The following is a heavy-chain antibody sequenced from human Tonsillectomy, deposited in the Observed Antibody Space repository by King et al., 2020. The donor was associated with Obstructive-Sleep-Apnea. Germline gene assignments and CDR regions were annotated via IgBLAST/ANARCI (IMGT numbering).Heavy chain of an antibody. CDR1: GFFFSNAW. D-gene: IGHD2-21*02. V-gene: IGHV3-15*01. CDR2: IKSKTEGGTT. Sequence: VQLVESGGGLVKPGGSLRLSCAASGFFFSNAWMNWGRQAPGKGLEWVGRIKSKTEGGTTDYAAPVKGRLIISRDDSKNTLYLQMNSPKTEDTAVYYCTTGITYCGGDCQGGDYRGQGTPVTVSS. CDR3: TTGITYCGGDCQGGDY. J-gene: IGHJ4*02.